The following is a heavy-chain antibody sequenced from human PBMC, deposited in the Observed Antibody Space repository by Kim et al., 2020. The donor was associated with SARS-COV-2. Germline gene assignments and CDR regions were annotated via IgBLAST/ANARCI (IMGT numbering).Heavy chain of an antibody. Sequence: GGSLRLSCSAPGFTFSSYAMHWVRQAPGKGLEYVSAISSNGGSTYYADSVKGRFTISRDNSKNTLYLQMSSLRAEDTAVYYCVSNRNSGYDWFFGYWGQGTLVTVSS. CDR3: VSNRNSGYDWFFGY. J-gene: IGHJ4*02. D-gene: IGHD5-12*01. CDR1: GFTFSSYA. CDR2: ISSNGGST. V-gene: IGHV3-64D*06.